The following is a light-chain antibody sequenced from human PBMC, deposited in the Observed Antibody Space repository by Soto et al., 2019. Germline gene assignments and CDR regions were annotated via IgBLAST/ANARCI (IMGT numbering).Light chain of an antibody. CDR1: SSNIGAGQD. Sequence: QSVLTQPPSVSGAPGQRVTISCTGTSSNIGAGQDVHWYRQLPGAAPKFLISDSNNRASGVPDRFSVSKSGASASLAITGLRAEDEGDYFCQSYGTSLSGLYVFGTGNKV. J-gene: IGLJ1*01. CDR2: DSN. V-gene: IGLV1-40*01. CDR3: QSYGTSLSGLYV.